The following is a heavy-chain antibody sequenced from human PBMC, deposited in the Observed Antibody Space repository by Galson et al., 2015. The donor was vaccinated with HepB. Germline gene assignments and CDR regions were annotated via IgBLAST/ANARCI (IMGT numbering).Heavy chain of an antibody. Sequence: SLRLSCAASGFTFTDFTMNWVRQASGKGLEWVGRIRSKANSYATAYAASVKGRFTISRDDSKNTAYLQMNSLKTEDTAVYYCTTDRGYSGSPFDYWGQGTLVTVSS. J-gene: IGHJ4*02. V-gene: IGHV3-73*01. CDR3: TTDRGYSGSPFDY. CDR2: IRSKANSYAT. D-gene: IGHD1-26*01. CDR1: GFTFTDFT.